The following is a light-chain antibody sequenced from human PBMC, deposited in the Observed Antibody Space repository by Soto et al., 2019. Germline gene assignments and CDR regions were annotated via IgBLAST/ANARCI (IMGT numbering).Light chain of an antibody. Sequence: DIQMTQSPSSLSASVGDRVTITCQASQDISSYLNWYQQKPGKAPKLLIYDASNLETGVPSRFSGSGSGTDFTFTISSLQPEDIATYYCQQYDNLPPFTFGPGTKVDI. CDR1: QDISSY. J-gene: IGKJ3*01. CDR2: DAS. CDR3: QQYDNLPPFT. V-gene: IGKV1-33*01.